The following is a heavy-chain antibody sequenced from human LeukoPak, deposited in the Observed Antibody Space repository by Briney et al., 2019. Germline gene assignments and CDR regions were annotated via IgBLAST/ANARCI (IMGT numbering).Heavy chain of an antibody. Sequence: SETLSLTCTVSGGSISSYYWSWIRQPPGKGLEWIGYIYYSGSTNYNPSLKSRVTISVDTSKNQFSLKLSSVTAADTAVYYCARDRVDYGDYSKAFDIWGQGTMVTVSS. J-gene: IGHJ3*02. CDR3: ARDRVDYGDYSKAFDI. V-gene: IGHV4-59*12. D-gene: IGHD4-17*01. CDR1: GGSISSYY. CDR2: IYYSGST.